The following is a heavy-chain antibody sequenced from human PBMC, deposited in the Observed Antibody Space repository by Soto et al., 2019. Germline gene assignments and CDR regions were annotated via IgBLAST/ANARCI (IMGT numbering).Heavy chain of an antibody. J-gene: IGHJ3*02. Sequence: QTLSHTCAISGGRISSNTAAWNWIKQSPSRGLEWLGRTYYRSKWYNDYAVSVKSRITINPDTSKNQFSLQLNSVTPEDTAVYYCARVFSSISSSWADDAFDIWGQGTMVTVS. V-gene: IGHV6-1*01. CDR2: TYYRSKWYN. CDR1: GGRISSNTAA. CDR3: ARVFSSISSSWADDAFDI. D-gene: IGHD6-13*01.